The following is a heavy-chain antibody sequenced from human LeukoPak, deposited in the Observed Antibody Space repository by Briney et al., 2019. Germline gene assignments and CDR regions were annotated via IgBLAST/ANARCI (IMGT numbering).Heavy chain of an antibody. CDR2: IYTSGST. CDR3: ARESPRYYYYMDV. J-gene: IGHJ6*03. CDR1: GGSISSGSYY. Sequence: SQTLSLTCTVSGGSISSGSYYWSWIRQPAGKGLEWIGRIYTSGSTNYNPSLKSRVTISVDTSKNQFSLKLSSVTAADTAVYYCARESPRYYYYMDVWGKGTTVTVSS. V-gene: IGHV4-61*02.